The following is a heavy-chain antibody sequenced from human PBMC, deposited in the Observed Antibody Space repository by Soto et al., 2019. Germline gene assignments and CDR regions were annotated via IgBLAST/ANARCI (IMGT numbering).Heavy chain of an antibody. CDR3: VRDGTKTLRDWFDP. J-gene: IGHJ5*02. Sequence: SETLSLTCSVSGGSVRTGSYHWSWIRQPPGKGLEWIGFIPNNGSPDYNPSLKSRVVMSIDRSKNQFSLKLNSVTAADTAVYYCVRDGTKTLRDWFDPWGQGISVTVSS. CDR1: GGSVRTGSYH. CDR2: IPNNGSP. V-gene: IGHV4-61*01. D-gene: IGHD1-1*01.